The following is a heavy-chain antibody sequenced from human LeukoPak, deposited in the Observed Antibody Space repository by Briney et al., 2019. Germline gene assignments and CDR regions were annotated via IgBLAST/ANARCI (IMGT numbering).Heavy chain of an antibody. CDR1: GFTFSSYS. V-gene: IGHV3-21*01. Sequence: GGSLRLSCAASGFTFSSYSMNWVRQAPGKGLEWVSSISSSSSYIYYADSVKGRFTISRDNAKNSLYLQINSLRAEDTAVYYCARAPDDWERLYYFDYWGRGTLVTVSS. CDR3: ARAPDDWERLYYFDY. CDR2: ISSSSSYI. J-gene: IGHJ4*02. D-gene: IGHD1-26*01.